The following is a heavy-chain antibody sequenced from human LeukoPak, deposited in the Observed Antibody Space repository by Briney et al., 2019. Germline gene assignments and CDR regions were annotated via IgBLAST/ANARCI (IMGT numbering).Heavy chain of an antibody. J-gene: IGHJ4*02. V-gene: IGHV4-34*01. CDR1: GGSFSGYY. CDR3: ARERITTFGVVRHYFDY. CDR2: INHSGST. D-gene: IGHD3-3*01. Sequence: PSETLSLTCAVYGGSFSGYYWSSIRQPPGKGLEWIGEINHSGSTNYNPSLKSRVTISVDTSKNQFSLKLSSVTAADTAVYYCARERITTFGVVRHYFDYWGQGTLVTVSS.